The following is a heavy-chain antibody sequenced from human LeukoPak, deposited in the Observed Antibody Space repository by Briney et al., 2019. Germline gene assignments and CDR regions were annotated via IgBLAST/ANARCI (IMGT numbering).Heavy chain of an antibody. V-gene: IGHV3-23*01. CDR1: GFTFIRYA. D-gene: IGHD3-22*01. CDR3: PRKYDSSGYFDY. Sequence: PGGSLRLSCEASGFTFIRYAMSWVRQAPGKGLEWVSTISGNGDSAYYADSVKGRFTISRDNSKNTLYLQRDSLRAEDTAVYYCPRKYDSSGYFDYWGQGTLVTVSS. CDR2: ISGNGDSA. J-gene: IGHJ4*02.